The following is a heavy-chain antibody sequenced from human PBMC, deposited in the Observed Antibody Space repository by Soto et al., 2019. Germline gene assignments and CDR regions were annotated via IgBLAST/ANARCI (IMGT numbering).Heavy chain of an antibody. J-gene: IGHJ6*02. CDR3: ARRPVGATGGMDV. CDR2: INHSGST. Sequence: PSETLSLTCSVYGGSFSGYYWSWIRQPPGKGLEWIGEINHSGSTNYNPSLKSRVTISVDTSKNQFSLKLSSVTAADTAVYYCARRPVGATGGMDVWGQGTTVT. V-gene: IGHV4-34*01. D-gene: IGHD1-26*01. CDR1: GGSFSGYY.